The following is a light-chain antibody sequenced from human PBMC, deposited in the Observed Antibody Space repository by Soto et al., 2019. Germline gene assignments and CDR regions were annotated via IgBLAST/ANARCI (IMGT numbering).Light chain of an antibody. J-gene: IGKJ4*01. CDR2: GAS. CDR3: QQYNSWPLT. CDR1: QYISSK. Sequence: EIVMTQSPATLSMSPGERATLSCRASQYISSKVAWYQQIPGQAPRLLIYGASTRATGVPATFSGSGSGTEFTLSISILQSAFYYCQQYNSWPLTFGGGTKVEIK. V-gene: IGKV3-15*01.